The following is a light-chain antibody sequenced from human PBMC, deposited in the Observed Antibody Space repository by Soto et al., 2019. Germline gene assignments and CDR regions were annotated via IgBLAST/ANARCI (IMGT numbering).Light chain of an antibody. CDR2: DVS. Sequence: AIRMTQSPSSLSASTGDRVTITCRASQGISSYLAWYQQKSGQSPRLLIYDVSIRATGVPARSSGTGSETDFTLTISGLQSEDSAIYFCQQYNNWPFSFGQGTRLEIK. CDR1: QGISSY. V-gene: IGKV1-8*01. CDR3: QQYNNWPFS. J-gene: IGKJ5*01.